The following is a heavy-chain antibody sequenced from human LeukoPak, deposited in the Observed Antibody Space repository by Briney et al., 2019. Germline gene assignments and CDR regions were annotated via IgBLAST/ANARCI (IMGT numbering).Heavy chain of an antibody. D-gene: IGHD3-10*01. J-gene: IGHJ4*02. Sequence: GGSLRLSCAASGFTFSSYGMHWVRQAPGKGLEWVAVISYDGSNKYYADSVKGRFTISRDNSKNTLYPQMNSLRAEDTAVYYCAKGYYYGSGSYYYYFDYWGQGTLVTVSS. V-gene: IGHV3-30*18. CDR2: ISYDGSNK. CDR3: AKGYYYGSGSYYYYFDY. CDR1: GFTFSSYG.